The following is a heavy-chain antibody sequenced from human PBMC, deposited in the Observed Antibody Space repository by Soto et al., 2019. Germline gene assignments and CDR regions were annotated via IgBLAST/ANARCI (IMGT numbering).Heavy chain of an antibody. CDR1: GFTFSSYS. J-gene: IGHJ6*03. D-gene: IGHD3-9*01. CDR3: ARDWDDDILTGYYNRGYYMDV. V-gene: IGHV3-21*06. CDR2: ISCIIIYI. Sequence: GGSLRLSCAASGFTFSSYSMNWVRQAPGKGLEWISFISCIIIYIYYAASVKGRFTISRDNAKNSLYLQMNSLRAEDTAVYYCARDWDDDILTGYYNRGYYMDVWGKGTTVTVSS.